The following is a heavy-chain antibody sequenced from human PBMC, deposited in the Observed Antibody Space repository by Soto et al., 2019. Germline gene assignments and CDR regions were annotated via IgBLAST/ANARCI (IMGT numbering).Heavy chain of an antibody. CDR3: AHSRDPTYDLWSGYSCGFDI. CDR2: IYWIDDE. Sequence: QITLIESGPKLVKPTQTLTLTCTFSGFSLTTSGVGVGWLRQPPGKALAWLARIYWIDDERYSPSLESRLRISKDTSANQVVLKMTDMHPADTATSVCAHSRDPTYDLWSGYSCGFDIWGQGTMVTVSS. V-gene: IGHV2-5*01. D-gene: IGHD3-3*01. CDR1: GFSLTTSGVG. J-gene: IGHJ3*02.